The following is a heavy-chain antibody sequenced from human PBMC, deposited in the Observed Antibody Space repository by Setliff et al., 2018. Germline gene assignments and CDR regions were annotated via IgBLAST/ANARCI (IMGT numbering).Heavy chain of an antibody. CDR3: SRLVRYCSPRSCQRASGDEY. V-gene: IGHV1-18*01. CDR1: GYTFTSSG. J-gene: IGHJ4*02. D-gene: IGHD2-15*01. Sequence: ASVKVSCKASGYTFTSSGITWVRQAPGQGLEWMGWISTYTGNTDYAQKLQGRITMTTDTSTGTAYMELSSLTFDDTAVYFCSRLVRYCSPRSCQRASGDEYLGQGTLVTVSS. CDR2: ISTYTGNT.